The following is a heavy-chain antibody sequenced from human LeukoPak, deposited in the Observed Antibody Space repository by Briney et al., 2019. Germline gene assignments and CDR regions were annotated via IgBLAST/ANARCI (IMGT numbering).Heavy chain of an antibody. V-gene: IGHV4-39*07. Sequence: SETLSLTCTVSGGSIIISNYYWGWIRQPPGKGLEWIGSLYYSGSTYYNPSLKSRVTISVDTSKNQFSLKLSFVTAADTAVYYCARGGYSYGYSYFDYWGQGTLVTVSS. CDR3: ARGGYSYGYSYFDY. CDR1: GGSIIISNYY. J-gene: IGHJ4*02. CDR2: LYYSGST. D-gene: IGHD5-18*01.